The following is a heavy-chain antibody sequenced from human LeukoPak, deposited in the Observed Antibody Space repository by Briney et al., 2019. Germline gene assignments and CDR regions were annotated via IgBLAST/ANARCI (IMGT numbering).Heavy chain of an antibody. CDR2: TYHRSKWYN. Sequence: SQTLSLTCAISGDSLSSNSAAWHWIRQSPSRGLEWLGSTYHRSKWYNDYALSVIGRISVNPDPPKNQFSLQLNSVTPEDTAVYYCARGVSYSFDYWGQGTLVTVSS. J-gene: IGHJ4*02. D-gene: IGHD1-26*01. CDR1: GDSLSSNSAA. V-gene: IGHV6-1*01. CDR3: ARGVSYSFDY.